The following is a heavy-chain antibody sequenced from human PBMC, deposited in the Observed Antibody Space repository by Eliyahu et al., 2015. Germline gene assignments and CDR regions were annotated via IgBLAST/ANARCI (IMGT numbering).Heavy chain of an antibody. Sequence: EVQLVESGGGLVKPGGSLRXSXAASGFTFSXHSMNXVRQAPGKGLEWVSSISSSSSYIYYADSVKGRFTISRDNAKNSLYLQMNSLRAEDTAVYYCARDLRNTFPFGSQEDYWGQGTLVTVSS. D-gene: IGHD1-14*01. J-gene: IGHJ4*02. CDR2: ISSSSSYI. CDR3: ARDLRNTFPFGSQEDY. V-gene: IGHV3-21*01. CDR1: GFTFSXHS.